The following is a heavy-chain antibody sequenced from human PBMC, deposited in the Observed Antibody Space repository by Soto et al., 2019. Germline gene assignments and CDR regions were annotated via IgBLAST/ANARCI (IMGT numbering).Heavy chain of an antibody. CDR3: ARAKRFVVVVAATLVWFDP. CDR1: GGSFSGYY. D-gene: IGHD2-15*01. Sequence: QVQLQQWGAGLLKPSETLSLTCAVYGGSFSGYYWSWIRQPPGKGLEWIGEINHSGSTNYNPSLVSRVTISVDTSKNQFSLKLSSVTAADTAVYYCARAKRFVVVVAATLVWFDPWGQGTLVTVSS. J-gene: IGHJ5*02. V-gene: IGHV4-34*01. CDR2: INHSGST.